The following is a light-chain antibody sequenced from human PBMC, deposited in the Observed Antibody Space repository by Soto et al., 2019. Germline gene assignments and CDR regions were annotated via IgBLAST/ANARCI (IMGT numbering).Light chain of an antibody. CDR1: QIIGSRY. Sequence: DIVMTQSPGTLSLSPGERATISCRASQIIGSRYLAWYHQKSGQAPRLLIYGASRRATGIADRFSGSGPGTDFPRTISRLEPEEFGVYDYQWLGSYIPRSFGQGTKLEIK. CDR3: QWLGSYIPRS. J-gene: IGKJ2*01. V-gene: IGKV3-20*01. CDR2: GAS.